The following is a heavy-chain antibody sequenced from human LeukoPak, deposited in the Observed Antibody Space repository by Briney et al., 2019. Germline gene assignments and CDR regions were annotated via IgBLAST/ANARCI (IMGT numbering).Heavy chain of an antibody. CDR3: ARVRCSSTSCYGTLDY. Sequence: PGGSLRLSCAASGFTFSSYAMSWVRQAPGKGLEWVSAISGSGGSTYYADSVNGRFTISRDNSKNTLYLQMNSLRAEDTAVYYYARVRCSSTSCYGTLDYWGQGTMVTVSS. CDR2: ISGSGGST. D-gene: IGHD2-2*01. V-gene: IGHV3-23*01. J-gene: IGHJ4*02. CDR1: GFTFSSYA.